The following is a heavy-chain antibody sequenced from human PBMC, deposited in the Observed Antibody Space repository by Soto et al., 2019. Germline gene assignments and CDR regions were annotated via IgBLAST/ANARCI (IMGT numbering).Heavy chain of an antibody. CDR1: FTSYD. Sequence: QVQLVQSGAEVKKPGASVKVSCTFTSYDINWVRQATGQGLEWMGWMNPNSGNTRYAQKFQGRVTMTRNTSKFTAYMELSSLRSEDTAVDYCARGPGSSDWRFSYYYMDVWGQGTTVTVYS. D-gene: IGHD6-19*01. V-gene: IGHV1-8*01. CDR2: MNPNSGNT. CDR3: ARGPGSSDWRFSYYYMDV. J-gene: IGHJ6*02.